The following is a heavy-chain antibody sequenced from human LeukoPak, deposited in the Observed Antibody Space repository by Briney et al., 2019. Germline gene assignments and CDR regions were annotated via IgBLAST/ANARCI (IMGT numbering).Heavy chain of an antibody. J-gene: IGHJ6*02. V-gene: IGHV4-59*01. CDR3: ARLAHRSEQSGATRYYYGMDV. CDR1: GGSISSYY. D-gene: IGHD5-24*01. Sequence: SETLSLTCTVSGGSISSYYWSWIRQPPGKGLEWIGYIYYSGSTNYNPSLKSRVTISVDTSKNQFSLKLSSVTAADTAVYYCARLAHRSEQSGATRYYYGMDVWGQGTTVTVSS. CDR2: IYYSGST.